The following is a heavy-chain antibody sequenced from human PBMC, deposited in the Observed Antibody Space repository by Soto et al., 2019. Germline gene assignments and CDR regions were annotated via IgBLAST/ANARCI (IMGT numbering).Heavy chain of an antibody. D-gene: IGHD1-26*01. CDR2: TYYRSKWYN. Sequence: SQTLSLTCGISGDSVSINSAAWNWLRQSPSRGLEWLGRTYYRSKWYNDYAVSVESRITINPDTSKNHFSLQLNFVTPEDTAVYFCARGEQYSGRIFDYWGQGTLVTVSS. V-gene: IGHV6-1*01. J-gene: IGHJ4*02. CDR1: GDSVSINSAA. CDR3: ARGEQYSGRIFDY.